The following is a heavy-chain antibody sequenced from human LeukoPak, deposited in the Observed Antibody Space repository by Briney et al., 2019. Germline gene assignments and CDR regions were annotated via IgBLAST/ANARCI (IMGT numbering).Heavy chain of an antibody. CDR3: VTRYFDWSYYFDY. Sequence: LRLSCAASGFTFSSYGMHWVRQAPGKGLEWIGSIYHSGSTYYNPSLKSRVTISVDTSKNQFSLKLSSVTAADTAVYYCVTRYFDWSYYFDYWGQGTLVTVSS. J-gene: IGHJ4*02. V-gene: IGHV4-38-2*01. CDR2: IYHSGST. D-gene: IGHD3-9*01. CDR1: GFTFSSYG.